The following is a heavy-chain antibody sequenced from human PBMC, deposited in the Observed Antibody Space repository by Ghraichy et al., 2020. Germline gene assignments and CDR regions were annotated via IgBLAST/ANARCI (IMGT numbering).Heavy chain of an antibody. Sequence: GGSLRLSCAASGFTFSNYAMSWVRQAPGKGLEWVSTLSGSGGSTYYADSVKGRFTISRDNSKNTLYLQMNSLRAEDTAVYYCAKDLTVIPAAGTSFDYWGQGTLVTVSS. CDR1: GFTFSNYA. CDR2: LSGSGGST. J-gene: IGHJ4*02. CDR3: AKDLTVIPAAGTSFDY. D-gene: IGHD6-13*01. V-gene: IGHV3-23*01.